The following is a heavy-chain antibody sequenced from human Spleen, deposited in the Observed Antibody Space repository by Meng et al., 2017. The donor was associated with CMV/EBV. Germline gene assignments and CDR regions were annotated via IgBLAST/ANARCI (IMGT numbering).Heavy chain of an antibody. D-gene: IGHD5-12*01. CDR3: ARDRPSGYDYYYYGMDV. CDR2: ISSSSSTM. CDR1: GFTFSSYS. Sequence: GESLKISCAASGFTFSSYSMNWVRQAPGKGLEWVSYISSSSSTMYYADSVKGRFTISRDNAKNSLYLQMNSLRAEDTAVYYCARDRPSGYDYYYYGMDVWGQGTTVTVSS. J-gene: IGHJ6*02. V-gene: IGHV3-48*04.